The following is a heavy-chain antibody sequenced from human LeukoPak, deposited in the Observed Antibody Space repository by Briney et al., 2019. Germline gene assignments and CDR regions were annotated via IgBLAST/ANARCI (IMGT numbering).Heavy chain of an antibody. CDR3: AKGDRNSYYSFDY. Sequence: GGSLRLSCAASGFAFDDYAMHWVRQAPGKGLEWVSGISWNSATLGYADSVKGRFTISRDNAKNSLYLQMNSLRAEDSAFYFCAKGDRNSYYSFDYWGQGALVTVSS. CDR2: ISWNSATL. CDR1: GFAFDDYA. V-gene: IGHV3-9*01. D-gene: IGHD1-26*01. J-gene: IGHJ4*02.